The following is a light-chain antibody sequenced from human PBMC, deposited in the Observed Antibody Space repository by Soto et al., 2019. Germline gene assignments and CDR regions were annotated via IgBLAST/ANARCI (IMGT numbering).Light chain of an antibody. CDR2: EVN. V-gene: IGLV2-8*01. CDR3: SSNIGSNNLV. CDR1: GSDVGGYDS. Sequence: QSALTQPPSASGSHGQSVTISCTGTGSDVGGYDSVSWYQQHPGKAPKLMIYEVNKRPSGVPDRVSGSKSGNTASLTVSGLQAEDEADYYCSSNIGSNNLVFGGGTKLTVL. J-gene: IGLJ3*02.